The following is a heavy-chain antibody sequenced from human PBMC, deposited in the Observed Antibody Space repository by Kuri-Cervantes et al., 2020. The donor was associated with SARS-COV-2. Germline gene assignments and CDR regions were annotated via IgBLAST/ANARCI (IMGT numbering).Heavy chain of an antibody. CDR1: GFTFSSYS. CDR3: ARDPGYDILTGYYFDAFDI. V-gene: IGHV3-48*01. Sequence: GESLKISCAASGFTFSSYSMNWVRQAPGKGLEWVSYISSSSSTICYADSVKGRFTIPRDNAKNSLYLQMNSLRAEDTAVYYCARDPGYDILTGYYFDAFDIWGQGTMVTVSS. D-gene: IGHD3-9*01. CDR2: ISSSSSTI. J-gene: IGHJ3*02.